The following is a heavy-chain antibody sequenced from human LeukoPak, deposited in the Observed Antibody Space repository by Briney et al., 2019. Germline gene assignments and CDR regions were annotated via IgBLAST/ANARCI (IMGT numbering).Heavy chain of an antibody. D-gene: IGHD3-9*01. CDR2: INDSGST. CDR3: ARGVSHRNFDWLFY. CDR1: GGSFRGYY. Sequence: PSETLSLTCAVYGGSFRGYYWSWIRQPPGKGLEWIGEINDSGSTHYSTSLNSRVTMSVDTSKNQVYLKLSSVTAADTGIYYCARGVSHRNFDWLFYWGQGTLVTVSS. J-gene: IGHJ4*02. V-gene: IGHV4-34*01.